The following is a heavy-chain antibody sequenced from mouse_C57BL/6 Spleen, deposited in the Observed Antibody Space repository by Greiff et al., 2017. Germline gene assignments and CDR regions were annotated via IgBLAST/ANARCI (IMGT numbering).Heavy chain of an antibody. V-gene: IGHV1-55*01. CDR2: IYPGSGST. CDR1: GYTFTSYW. J-gene: IGHJ1*03. D-gene: IGHD1-1*01. CDR3: ATTVVAPYWYCDV. Sequence: VQLQQPGAELVKPGASVQMSCKASGYTFTSYWITWVKQRPGQGLEWIGDIYPGSGSTNYNETFKSKATLTVYTSSSTAYMQLSSLTSEDSAVYYCATTVVAPYWYCDVWGTGTTVTVSS.